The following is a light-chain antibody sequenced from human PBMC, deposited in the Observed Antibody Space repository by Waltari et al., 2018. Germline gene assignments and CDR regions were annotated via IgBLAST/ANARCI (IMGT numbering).Light chain of an antibody. CDR1: QRVRRY. J-gene: IGKJ3*01. V-gene: IGKV3-11*01. Sequence: EIVLTQSPVTLSLSPGERATLSCRASQRVRRYLAWYQQKPGQAPRLLIYDTFSRASGIPARFSGSGSGTDFTLTISSLEPEDFAVYYCLHRSNWPPLFTFGPGTKVDIK. CDR3: LHRSNWPPLFT. CDR2: DTF.